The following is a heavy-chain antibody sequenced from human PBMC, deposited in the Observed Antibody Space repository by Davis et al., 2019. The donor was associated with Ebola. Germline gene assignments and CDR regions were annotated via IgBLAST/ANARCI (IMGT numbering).Heavy chain of an antibody. CDR2: CYDGSNK. D-gene: IGHD6-13*01. V-gene: IGHV3-30-3*01. J-gene: IGHJ4*02. CDR3: ARSSSWAFLLYFDY. Sequence: CYDGSNKYYADSVEGRFTISRDNSKNTLYLQMNSLRAEDTAVYYCARSSSWAFLLYFDYWGQGTLVTVSS.